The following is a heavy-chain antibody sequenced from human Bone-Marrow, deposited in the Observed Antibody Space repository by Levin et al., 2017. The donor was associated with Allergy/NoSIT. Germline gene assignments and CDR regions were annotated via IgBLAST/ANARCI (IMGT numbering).Heavy chain of an antibody. J-gene: IGHJ4*02. CDR1: GFTFSSFA. D-gene: IGHD2-21*02. V-gene: IGHV3-23*01. CDR2: ISGGGDET. Sequence: GESLKISCAASGFTFSSFAMSWVRQAPGKGLEWVSAISGGGDETYYADSVKGRFTISRDKSKNILFLEMNNLRAGDRAVYYCAKDMNGIVVVTAMLGNWGQGTLVAVSS. CDR3: AKDMNGIVVVTAMLGN.